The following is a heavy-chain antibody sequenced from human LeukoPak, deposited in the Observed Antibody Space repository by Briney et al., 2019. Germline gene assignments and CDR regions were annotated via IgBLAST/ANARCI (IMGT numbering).Heavy chain of an antibody. Sequence: GRSLRLSCAASGFTFSSYGMHWVRQAPGKGLEWVAVIWYDGSNKYYADSVKGRFTISRDNSKNTLYLQMNSLRAEDTAVYYCARDGEHSSGWYWGYFDYWGQGTLVTVSS. CDR3: ARDGEHSSGWYWGYFDY. D-gene: IGHD6-19*01. J-gene: IGHJ4*02. CDR2: IWYDGSNK. V-gene: IGHV3-33*01. CDR1: GFTFSSYG.